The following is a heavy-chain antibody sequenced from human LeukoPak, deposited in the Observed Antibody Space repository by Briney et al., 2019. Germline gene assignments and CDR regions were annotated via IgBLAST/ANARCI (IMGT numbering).Heavy chain of an antibody. J-gene: IGHJ6*02. D-gene: IGHD3-16*01. CDR2: INHNGNVN. CDR1: GFTFSSYS. V-gene: IGHV3-7*03. CDR3: ARGGGLDV. Sequence: GGSLRLSCAASGFTFSSYSMNWVRQTPGKGLEWVASINHNGNVNYYVDSVKGRFTISRDNAKNSLYLQMSNLRAEDTAVYFCARGGGLDVWGQGATVTVSS.